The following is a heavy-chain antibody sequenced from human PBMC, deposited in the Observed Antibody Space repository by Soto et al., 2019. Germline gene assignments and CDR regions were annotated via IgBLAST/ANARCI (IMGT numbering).Heavy chain of an antibody. CDR2: IIPILGIA. Sequence: QVQLVQSGAEVKKPGSSVKVSCKASVGTFSSYTISWVRQAPGQGLEWMGRIIPILGIANYAQKFEGRVTITADKSTSTRYMELSSLRSEDTAVYYCASLMSSGYYYGMDVWVPGTTVTGSS. CDR1: VGTFSSYT. J-gene: IGHJ6*02. CDR3: ASLMSSGYYYGMDV. D-gene: IGHD3-10*01. V-gene: IGHV1-69*02.